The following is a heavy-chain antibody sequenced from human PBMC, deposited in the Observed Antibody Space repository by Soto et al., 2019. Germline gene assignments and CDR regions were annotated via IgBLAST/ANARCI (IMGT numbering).Heavy chain of an antibody. D-gene: IGHD3-10*01. CDR2: ICHSGNT. J-gene: IGHJ5*02. V-gene: IGHV4-30-2*01. CDR1: GGSITIGGYC. Sequence: QLQLQESGSGLVKPSQTLSLTCTVSGGSITIGGYCWSWIRQPPGQGLEWIGYICHSGNTYYNPSLKSRVTTSLDRSKNQFSLNLSSVTAVDTAVYYCARVWFGESSWFDPLGQGTLVTVSS. CDR3: ARVWFGESSWFDP.